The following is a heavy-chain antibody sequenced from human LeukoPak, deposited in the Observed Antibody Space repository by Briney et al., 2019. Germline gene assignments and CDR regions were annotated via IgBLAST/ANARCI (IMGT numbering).Heavy chain of an antibody. V-gene: IGHV3-30-3*01. CDR3: ANWPSGDFWSGYYGRRDY. Sequence: GGSLRLSCAASGLTFSSYAMHWVRQAPGKGLEWVAVISYDGSNKYYADSVKGRFTISRDNSKNTLYLQMNSLRAEDTAVYYCANWPSGDFWSGYYGRRDYWGQGTLVAVSS. J-gene: IGHJ4*02. D-gene: IGHD3-3*01. CDR1: GLTFSSYA. CDR2: ISYDGSNK.